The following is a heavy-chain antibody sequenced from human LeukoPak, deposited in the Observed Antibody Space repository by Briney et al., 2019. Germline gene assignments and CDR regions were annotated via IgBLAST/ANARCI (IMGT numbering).Heavy chain of an antibody. CDR2: ISYDGSNK. CDR3: AKDNTVDCGGDCYPYYFDY. V-gene: IGHV3-30*18. Sequence: GGSLRLSCAASGFTFSSYGMHWVRQAPGKGLEWVAVISYDGSNKYYADSVKGRFTISRDNSKNTLYLQMNSLRAEDTAVYYCAKDNTVDCGGDCYPYYFDYWGQGTLVTVSS. CDR1: GFTFSSYG. J-gene: IGHJ4*02. D-gene: IGHD2-21*02.